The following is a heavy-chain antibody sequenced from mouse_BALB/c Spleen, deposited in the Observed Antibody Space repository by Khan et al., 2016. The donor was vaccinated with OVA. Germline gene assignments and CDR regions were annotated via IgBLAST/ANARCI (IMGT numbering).Heavy chain of an antibody. CDR2: IYPGDGDT. CDR3: ARSGYDYFAY. D-gene: IGHD2-14*01. V-gene: IGHV1-80*01. Sequence: QVQLQQPGAELVRPGSSVKISCQASGYAFSNYWMNWVKQRPGQGLEWIGQIYPGDGDTSFNGKFRGKATLTADKSSSTAYMQLSSLTSEDSAVYFWARSGYDYFAYWGQGTLVTVSA. CDR1: GYAFSNYW. J-gene: IGHJ3*01.